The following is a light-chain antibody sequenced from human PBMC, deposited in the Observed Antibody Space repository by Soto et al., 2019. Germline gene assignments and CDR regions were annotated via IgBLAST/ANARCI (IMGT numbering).Light chain of an antibody. J-gene: IGKJ1*01. Sequence: DIQMTQSPSTLSASVGDRVTITCRASQSINNYLAWYQQKPGKAPKLLIYKASTLESGVPSRFSGSGSGTEFTLSISSLQPDDFATYYCQQYDSFPRTFGQGTKVKIK. CDR3: QQYDSFPRT. CDR1: QSINNY. V-gene: IGKV1-5*03. CDR2: KAS.